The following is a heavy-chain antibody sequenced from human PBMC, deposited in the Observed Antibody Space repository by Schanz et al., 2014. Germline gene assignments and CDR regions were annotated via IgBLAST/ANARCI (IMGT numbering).Heavy chain of an antibody. D-gene: IGHD3-3*01. CDR2: IDPNSGGT. J-gene: IGHJ3*01. Sequence: QVQLVQSGADVKKPGASVKVSCKASGNTLSAYYIHWIRQAPGQGLEWMGWIDPNSGGTNYAQKSQGRVPMTSDTSITRVDMEVNSLASAASAVFYCARTDSHDVWRCYIPHYAFDLWGQGTVVIVSS. CDR1: GNTLSAYY. CDR3: ARTDSHDVWRCYIPHYAFDL. V-gene: IGHV1-2*02.